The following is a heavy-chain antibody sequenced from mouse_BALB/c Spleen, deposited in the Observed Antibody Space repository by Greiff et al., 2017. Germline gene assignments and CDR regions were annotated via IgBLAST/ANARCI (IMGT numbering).Heavy chain of an antibody. CDR1: GYSITSDYA. V-gene: IGHV3-2*02. Sequence: EVQLQQSGPGLVKPSQSLSLTCTVTGYSITSDYAWNWIRQFPGNKLEWMGYISYSGSTSYNPSLKSRISITRDTSKNQFFLQLNSVTTEDTATYYCARHDEAMDYWGQGTSVTVSS. CDR2: ISYSGST. D-gene: IGHD2-3*01. J-gene: IGHJ4*01. CDR3: ARHDEAMDY.